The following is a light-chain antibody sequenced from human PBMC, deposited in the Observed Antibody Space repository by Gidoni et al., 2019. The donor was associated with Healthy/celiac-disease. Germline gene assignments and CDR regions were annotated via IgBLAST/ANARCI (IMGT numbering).Light chain of an antibody. Sequence: DIVMTQSPLSLPVTPGEPASFSCRSSQSLLHSNGYNYLDWYLQKPGQSPQLLIYLGSNRASGVPDRFSGSGSGTDFTLKISRVEAEDVGVYYCMQALQTPWTFXQXTKVEIK. CDR1: QSLLHSNGYNY. J-gene: IGKJ1*01. CDR3: MQALQTPWT. V-gene: IGKV2-28*01. CDR2: LGS.